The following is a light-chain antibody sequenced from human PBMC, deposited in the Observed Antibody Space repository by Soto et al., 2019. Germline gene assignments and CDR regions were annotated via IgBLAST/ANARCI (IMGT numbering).Light chain of an antibody. CDR3: QQLNSYPPGFT. Sequence: DIQLTQSPSFLSASVGDRVTITCRASQGISSYLAWYQQKPGKAPKLLMYAASTLHSGVPSRFSGSGSGTEFTLTISSLQPEDFATYYCQQLNSYPPGFTFGPGTKVDIK. V-gene: IGKV1-9*01. J-gene: IGKJ3*01. CDR1: QGISSY. CDR2: AAS.